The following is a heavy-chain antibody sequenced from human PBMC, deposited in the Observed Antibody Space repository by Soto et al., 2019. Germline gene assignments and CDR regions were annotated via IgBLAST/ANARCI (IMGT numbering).Heavy chain of an antibody. V-gene: IGHV5-51*01. D-gene: IGHD6-13*01. Sequence: GESLKISCKGSGYSFNRYWIGWVRQMPGNGLECMGIIYPGDSDTRYSPSFQGQVTISADKSISTAYLQWSSLKASDTAMYYCARLGDSSSWYSPWGQGTLVTVSS. CDR1: GYSFNRYW. CDR3: ARLGDSSSWYSP. J-gene: IGHJ5*02. CDR2: IYPGDSDT.